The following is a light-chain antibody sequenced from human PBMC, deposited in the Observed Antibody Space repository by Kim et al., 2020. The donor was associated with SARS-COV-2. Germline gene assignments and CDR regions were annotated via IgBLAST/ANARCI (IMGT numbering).Light chain of an antibody. CDR3: QQSWT. V-gene: IGKV1-39*01. Sequence: PSLSATVGDRVTIACRASQGISSYLEWYQQKPGKAPKLLIYAASSLQSGVPSRFSGSGYGTDFTLTISSLRPEDFASYYCQQSWTFGQGTKVDIK. J-gene: IGKJ1*01. CDR1: QGISSY. CDR2: AAS.